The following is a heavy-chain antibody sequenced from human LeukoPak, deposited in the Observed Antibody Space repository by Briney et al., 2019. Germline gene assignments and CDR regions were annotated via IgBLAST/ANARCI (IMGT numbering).Heavy chain of an antibody. CDR3: ARVPGFLLRTWGPVAIDY. CDR2: ISHIGST. Sequence: SETLSLTCAVYGESFGGFYWIWIRQPPGKGLEWVGEISHIGSTNYNPSLKSRVTMSVDTSKDQFSLKLSSVTAADTAVYYCARVPGFLLRTWGPVAIDYWSQGTLVTVSS. V-gene: IGHV4-34*01. CDR1: GESFGGFY. D-gene: IGHD2-2*01. J-gene: IGHJ4*02.